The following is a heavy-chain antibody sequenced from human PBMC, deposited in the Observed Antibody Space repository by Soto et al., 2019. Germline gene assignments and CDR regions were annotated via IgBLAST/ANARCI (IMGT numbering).Heavy chain of an antibody. Sequence: GGSLRLSCAASGFAFNNYAMSWVRQAPGMGLEWVSTLGVRSTYYADSVKGRFTISRDNSNSALYLQMNSLRVGDTAVYYCAKGTLVKPPGTRAFDVWGQGTMVTVSS. CDR1: GFAFNNYA. V-gene: IGHV3-23*01. J-gene: IGHJ3*01. CDR3: AKGTLVKPPGTRAFDV. D-gene: IGHD6-13*01. CDR2: LGVRST.